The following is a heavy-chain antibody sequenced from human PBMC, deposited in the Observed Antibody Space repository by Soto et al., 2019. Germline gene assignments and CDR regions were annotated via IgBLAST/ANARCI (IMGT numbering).Heavy chain of an antibody. CDR1: GFTFSSYA. CDR2: ISGSGGST. Sequence: EVQLLESGGGLVQPGGSLRLSCAASGFTFSSYAMSWVRQAPGKGLEWVSAISGSGGSTYYADSVKGRFTISRDNSKNTLYLQMNSLRAEDTAVYYCAKEIPLVCSGGSCYSHWGQGTLVTVSS. D-gene: IGHD2-15*01. V-gene: IGHV3-23*01. CDR3: AKEIPLVCSGGSCYSH. J-gene: IGHJ4*02.